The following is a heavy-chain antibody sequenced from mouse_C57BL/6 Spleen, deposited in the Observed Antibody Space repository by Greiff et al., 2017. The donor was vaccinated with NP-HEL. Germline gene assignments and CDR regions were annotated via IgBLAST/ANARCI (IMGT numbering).Heavy chain of an antibody. D-gene: IGHD1-1*01. V-gene: IGHV1-82*01. CDR2: IYPGDGDT. CDR1: GYAFSSSW. Sequence: QVQLQQSGPELVKPGASVKISCKASGYAFSSSWMNWVKQRPGKGLEWIGRIYPGDGDTNYNGKFKGKATLTADKSSSTAYMQLSSLTSEDSAVYFCARSKDCGSYWYFDVWGTGTTVTVSS. CDR3: ARSKDCGSYWYFDV. J-gene: IGHJ1*03.